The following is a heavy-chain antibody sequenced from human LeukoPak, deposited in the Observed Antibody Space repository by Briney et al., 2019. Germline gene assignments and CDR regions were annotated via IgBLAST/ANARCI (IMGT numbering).Heavy chain of an antibody. J-gene: IGHJ6*03. CDR1: GFTFSSYS. D-gene: IGHD2-15*01. CDR2: INQDGSER. V-gene: IGHV3-7*01. CDR3: SRASRGWDFYYYYYMDV. Sequence: GGSLRLSCAASGFTFSSYSMNWARQAPGKGLEWVANINQDGSERYYVDSVKGRFTISRDTAKNSLYLQMNSLRAEDTAVYYCSRASRGWDFYYYYYMDVWGKGTTVTISS.